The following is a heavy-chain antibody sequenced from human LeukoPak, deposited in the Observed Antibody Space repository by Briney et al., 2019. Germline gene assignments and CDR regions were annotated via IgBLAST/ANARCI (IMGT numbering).Heavy chain of an antibody. Sequence: GGSLRLSCAASGFTFSTYAMSWVRQAPGKGLEWVSDISGSGGSAYYADSVKGRFTISRDNSKNTLYLQMDSLRAEDTALYYWSKDHPQGDGYYDYWGQGTLVTVSS. D-gene: IGHD3-22*01. CDR3: SKDHPQGDGYYDY. CDR1: GFTFSTYA. CDR2: ISGSGGSA. V-gene: IGHV3-23*01. J-gene: IGHJ4*02.